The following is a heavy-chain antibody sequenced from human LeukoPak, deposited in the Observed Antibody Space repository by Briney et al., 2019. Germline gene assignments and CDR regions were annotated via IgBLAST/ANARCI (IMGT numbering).Heavy chain of an antibody. CDR1: GGSISSGSYY. D-gene: IGHD3/OR15-3a*01. J-gene: IGHJ4*02. Sequence: SETLSLTCTVSGGSISSGSYYWSWIRQPAGKGLEWIGRIYTSGSTYYNPSLKSRVTISVDTSKNQFSLKLSSVTAADTVVYYCARRGKRTQFDYWGQGTLVTVSS. CDR2: IYTSGST. CDR3: ARRGKRTQFDY. V-gene: IGHV4-61*02.